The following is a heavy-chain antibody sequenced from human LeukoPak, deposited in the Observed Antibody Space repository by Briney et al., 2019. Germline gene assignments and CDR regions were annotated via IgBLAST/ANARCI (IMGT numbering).Heavy chain of an antibody. Sequence: GGSLRLSCAASGFTFSSYSMNWVRQAPGRGPEWDSSISSSSSYIYYADSVKGRFTISRDNAKNSLYLQMNSLRAEDTAVYYCAREGVQMVYFDYWGQGTLVTVS. CDR1: GFTFSSYS. J-gene: IGHJ4*02. D-gene: IGHD5-24*01. CDR3: AREGVQMVYFDY. CDR2: ISSSSSYI. V-gene: IGHV3-21*01.